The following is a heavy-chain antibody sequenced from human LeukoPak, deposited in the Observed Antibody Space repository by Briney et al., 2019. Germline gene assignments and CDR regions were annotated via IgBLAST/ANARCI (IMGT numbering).Heavy chain of an antibody. CDR2: ISSSSSYI. J-gene: IGHJ4*02. CDR3: ARDDGYDSSGYYPWDY. D-gene: IGHD3-22*01. V-gene: IGHV3-21*01. CDR1: GFTFSSYS. Sequence: GGSLRLSCAASGFTFSSYSMNWVRQAPGKGLEWVSSISSSSSYIYYADSVKGRFTISRDNAKNSLYLQMNSLRAEDTAVYYCARDDGYDSSGYYPWDYWGQETLVTVSS.